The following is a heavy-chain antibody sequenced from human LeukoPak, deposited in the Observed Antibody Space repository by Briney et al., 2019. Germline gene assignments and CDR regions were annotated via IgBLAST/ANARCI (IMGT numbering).Heavy chain of an antibody. Sequence: PSETLSLTCTVSGASVSSGLYYWSWIRQPPGKGLEWIAYIFNSGSTNYNPSLKSRVTISVDTSKNQFSLKLSSVTAADTAVYYCARGYYYDSNAYPPRYWGQGTLVTVSS. J-gene: IGHJ4*02. V-gene: IGHV4-61*01. D-gene: IGHD3-22*01. CDR1: GASVSSGLYY. CDR3: ARGYYYDSNAYPPRY. CDR2: IFNSGST.